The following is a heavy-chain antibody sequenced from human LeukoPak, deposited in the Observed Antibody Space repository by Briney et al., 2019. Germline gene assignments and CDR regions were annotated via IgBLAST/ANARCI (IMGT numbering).Heavy chain of an antibody. CDR1: GFTFSSNW. Sequence: PGGSLRLSCAASGFTFSSNWMHWVRQAPGKGLVWVSRINSDGSSTSYADSVKGRFTISRDNAKNTLYLQMNSLRAEDTAVYYCARVDTAMVYAFDIWGQGTMVTVSS. CDR3: ARVDTAMVYAFDI. CDR2: INSDGSST. J-gene: IGHJ3*02. V-gene: IGHV3-74*01. D-gene: IGHD5-18*01.